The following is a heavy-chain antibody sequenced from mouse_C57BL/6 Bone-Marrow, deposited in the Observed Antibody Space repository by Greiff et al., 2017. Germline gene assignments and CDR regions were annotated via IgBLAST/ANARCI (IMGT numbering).Heavy chain of an antibody. CDR3: ARPVYGYYFDY. V-gene: IGHV5-9*01. CDR2: ISGGGGTT. Sequence: EVQRVESGGGLVKPGGSRNLPCAASGFTFSSYPLSWVRQTPEKRLEWVATISGGGGTTYYPDSVKGRFTISRDNAKNTLYLQMSSLRSEDTALYYCARPVYGYYFDYWGQGTTLTVSS. D-gene: IGHD1-1*01. CDR1: GFTFSSYP. J-gene: IGHJ2*01.